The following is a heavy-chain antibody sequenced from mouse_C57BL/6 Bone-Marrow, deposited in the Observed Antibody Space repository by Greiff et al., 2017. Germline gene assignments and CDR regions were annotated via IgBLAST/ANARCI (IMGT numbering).Heavy chain of an antibody. D-gene: IGHD2-3*01. CDR2: IDPSDSYT. CDR1: GYTFTSYW. V-gene: IGHV1-50*01. Sequence: QVQLQQPGAELVKPGASVKLSCKASGYTFTSYWMQWVKQRPGQGLEWIGEIDPSDSYTNYNQKFKGKATLTVDTSSSTAYMQLSRLTSEDSAVXYCAREDGYYSAWFAYWGQGTLVTVSA. J-gene: IGHJ3*01. CDR3: AREDGYYSAWFAY.